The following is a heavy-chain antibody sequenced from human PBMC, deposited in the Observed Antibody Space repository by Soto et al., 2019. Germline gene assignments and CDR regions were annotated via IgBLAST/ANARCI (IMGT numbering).Heavy chain of an antibody. CDR3: ARDAQREINHYDSSGYSF. Sequence: QVQLVESGGGVVQPGRSLRLSCAASGFTFSSYGMQWVRQAPGKGLEWVAVIWYDGSNKYYADSVKGRFTISRDNSKNTLNLQMNSLRAEDTAVYYCARDAQREINHYDSSGYSFWGQGTLVTVS. D-gene: IGHD3-22*01. J-gene: IGHJ4*02. CDR1: GFTFSSYG. CDR2: IWYDGSNK. V-gene: IGHV3-33*01.